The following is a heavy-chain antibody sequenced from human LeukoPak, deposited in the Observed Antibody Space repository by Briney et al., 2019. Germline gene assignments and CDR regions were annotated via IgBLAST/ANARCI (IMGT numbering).Heavy chain of an antibody. J-gene: IGHJ4*02. CDR2: ISYDGSNK. CDR1: GFTFSSYA. CDR3: ARTAINWNDVHFDY. Sequence: PGRSLRLSCAASGFTFSSYAMHWVRQAPGKGLEWVAVISYDGSNKYYADSVKGRFTISRDNSKNTLYLQMNSLRAEDTAVYYCARTAINWNDVHFDYWGQGTLVTVSS. V-gene: IGHV3-30-3*01. D-gene: IGHD1-20*01.